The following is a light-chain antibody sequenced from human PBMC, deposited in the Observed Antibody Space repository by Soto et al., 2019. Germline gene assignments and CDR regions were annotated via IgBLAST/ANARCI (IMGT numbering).Light chain of an antibody. CDR3: CSYVGSSTVV. V-gene: IGLV2-23*01. J-gene: IGLJ3*02. CDR1: SSDVGSYNL. CDR2: ESS. Sequence: QSVLTQPASVSGSPGQSITISCTGTSSDVGSYNLVSWYRQHPGKAPKLMIYESSKRPSGLSNRFSGYKSGNTASLTISGLQAEDEADYYCCSYVGSSTVVFGGGTKLTVL.